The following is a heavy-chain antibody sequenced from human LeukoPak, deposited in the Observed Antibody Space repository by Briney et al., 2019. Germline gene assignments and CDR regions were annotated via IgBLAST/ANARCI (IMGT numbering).Heavy chain of an antibody. D-gene: IGHD1-1*01. J-gene: IGHJ4*02. Sequence: GGSLRLSCSASGFTFSSYAMHWVRQAPGKGLEYLSAITNNGGSTYYADSVKGRFTISRDNSKNTLYLQMSSLRAEDTAIYYCGKASTEYYYEYWGQGTLVTVSS. V-gene: IGHV3-64D*09. CDR1: GFTFSSYA. CDR3: GKASTEYYYEY. CDR2: ITNNGGST.